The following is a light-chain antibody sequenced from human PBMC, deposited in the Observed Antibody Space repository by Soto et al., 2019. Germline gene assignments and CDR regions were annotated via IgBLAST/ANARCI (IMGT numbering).Light chain of an antibody. CDR1: GSDVGGYNY. CDR2: EVS. V-gene: IGLV2-8*01. Sequence: QSALTQPASVSGSPGQSIAISCTGTGSDVGGYNYVSWYQQHPGKAPKLTIYEVSKRPSGVPDRFSGSKSGNTASLTVSGLQAEAEAAYYCSSYAGSNNLVFGTGTKVTVL. J-gene: IGLJ1*01. CDR3: SSYAGSNNLV.